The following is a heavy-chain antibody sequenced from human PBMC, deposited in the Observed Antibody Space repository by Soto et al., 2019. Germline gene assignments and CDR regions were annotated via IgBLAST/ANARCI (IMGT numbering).Heavy chain of an antibody. J-gene: IGHJ2*01. CDR2: IHGDGDYM. D-gene: IGHD1-26*01. CDR3: VKNRGGGGYTNWSFAS. Sequence: EVQLLDSGGGLVQPGGSLRLSCAASGFTFSCCAMSWVRQAPGKGLEWVSTIHGDGDYMQYTDSVEGRFTISRDNSRNTMYLQMDSLRGDDTAVYYCVKNRGGGGYTNWSFASWGRGTLVTVSS. CDR1: GFTFSCCA. V-gene: IGHV3-23*01.